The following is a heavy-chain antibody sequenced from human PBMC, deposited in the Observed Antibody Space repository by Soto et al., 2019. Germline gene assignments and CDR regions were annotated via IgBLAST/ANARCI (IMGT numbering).Heavy chain of an antibody. D-gene: IGHD6-19*01. V-gene: IGHV4-30-4*01. CDR3: AGGKGYSSGWPFDF. Sequence: QMQLQESGPGLVKPSQTLSLTCSVSGGSISGDNYYWSWIRQPPGKGLEWIGYISYSGRTYYNPSLMSRGSISVDMSKTQFSLELTSVTAADTAVYYCAGGKGYSSGWPFDFWGQGTLVTVSS. CDR1: GGSISGDNYY. CDR2: ISYSGRT. J-gene: IGHJ4*02.